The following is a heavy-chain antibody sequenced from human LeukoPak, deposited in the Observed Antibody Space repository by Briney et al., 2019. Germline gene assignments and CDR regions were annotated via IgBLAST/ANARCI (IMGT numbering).Heavy chain of an antibody. CDR1: GFTFSSYA. Sequence: GGSLRLSCVASGFTFSSYAVHWVRQAPGKGLEWMTVISADAKNEYYADSVKGRFTISRDNAKNSLYLQMNSLRAEDTAVYYCARGLDNYGSGSSDWGQGTLVTVSS. J-gene: IGHJ4*02. V-gene: IGHV3-30*04. CDR3: ARGLDNYGSGSSD. CDR2: ISADAKNE. D-gene: IGHD3-10*01.